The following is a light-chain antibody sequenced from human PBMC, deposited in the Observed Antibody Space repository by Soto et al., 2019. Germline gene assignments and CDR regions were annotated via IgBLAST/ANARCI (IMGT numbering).Light chain of an antibody. Sequence: QSALSQPPSASGSPGESVTLSCTGSSGDIGGFKYVSWFQQYPGKAPRLIIYEATDRPAGVPDRFSGSKSGTTASLTVSGLQADDDATYFCSAYAGFNKILFGGGTKLTVL. V-gene: IGLV2-8*01. CDR1: SGDIGGFKY. CDR3: SAYAGFNKIL. J-gene: IGLJ2*01. CDR2: EAT.